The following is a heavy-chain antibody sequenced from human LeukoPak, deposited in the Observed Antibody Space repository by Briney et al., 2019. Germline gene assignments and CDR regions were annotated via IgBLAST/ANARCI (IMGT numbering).Heavy chain of an antibody. CDR2: MYYSGST. J-gene: IGHJ4*02. D-gene: IGHD3-10*01. V-gene: IGHV4-39*07. CDR1: GGSISSTRYY. Sequence: SETLSLTCTVSGGSISSTRYYWGWIRQPPGKGLEWIGSMYYSGSTYYNPSLKSRVTIPVDTSKNQFSLKLSSVTAADTAVYYCARGTYGSGSYWVAYYFDYWGQGTLVTVSS. CDR3: ARGTYGSGSYWVAYYFDY.